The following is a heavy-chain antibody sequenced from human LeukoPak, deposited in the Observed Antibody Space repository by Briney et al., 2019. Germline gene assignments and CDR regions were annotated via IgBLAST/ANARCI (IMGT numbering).Heavy chain of an antibody. D-gene: IGHD3-10*01. Sequence: SXXLNVKLYADSVKGRFTISRDNSRSTLYLQMNSLRPEDTAIYYCAREGYYGSGSPPSLYFDYWGQGTLVTVSS. CDR3: AREGYYGSGSPPSLYFDY. V-gene: IGHV3-30*03. J-gene: IGHJ4*02. CDR2: SXXLNVK.